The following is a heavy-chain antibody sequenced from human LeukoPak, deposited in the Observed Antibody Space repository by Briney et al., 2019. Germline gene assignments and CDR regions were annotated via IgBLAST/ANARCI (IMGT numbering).Heavy chain of an antibody. V-gene: IGHV4-61*02. CDR2: IHTSVNT. D-gene: IGHD6-13*01. Sequence: PSQTLSLTCNVSGGPISSGSHYWSWIRQPAGKGLEWIGRIHTSVNTNYNPSLKSRVTISLDTSKNQFSLKLSSVTAADTAVYYCARGNLATGTFYFDYWGQGTLVTVSS. CDR1: GGPISSGSHY. CDR3: ARGNLATGTFYFDY. J-gene: IGHJ4*02.